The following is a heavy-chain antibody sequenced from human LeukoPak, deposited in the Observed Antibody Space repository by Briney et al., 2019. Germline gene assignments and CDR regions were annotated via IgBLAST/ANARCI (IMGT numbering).Heavy chain of an antibody. D-gene: IGHD3-3*01. CDR2: INPNSGGT. V-gene: IGHV1-2*06. Sequence: ASVKVSCKASGYTFTGYYIHWVRQAPGQGLEWMGRINPNSGGTNYAQKFQGRVTMARDTSISTAYMELSRLRSDNTAVYYCARDLSSTYDFWSGYYTGEVDYWGQGTLVTVSS. CDR3: ARDLSSTYDFWSGYYTGEVDY. J-gene: IGHJ4*02. CDR1: GYTFTGYY.